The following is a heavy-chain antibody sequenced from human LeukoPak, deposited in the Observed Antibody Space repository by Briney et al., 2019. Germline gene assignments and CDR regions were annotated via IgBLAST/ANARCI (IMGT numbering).Heavy chain of an antibody. V-gene: IGHV3-21*01. CDR2: ISSSSSYI. J-gene: IGHJ4*02. D-gene: IGHD3-22*01. CDR3: ARDSSGYYDYWYFDY. Sequence: PGGSLRLSCAASGFTVSGNYMSWVRQAPGKGLEWVSSISSSSSYIYYADSVKGRFTISRDNAKNSLYLQMNSLRAEDTAVYYCARDSSGYYDYWYFDYWGQGTLVTVSS. CDR1: GFTVSGNY.